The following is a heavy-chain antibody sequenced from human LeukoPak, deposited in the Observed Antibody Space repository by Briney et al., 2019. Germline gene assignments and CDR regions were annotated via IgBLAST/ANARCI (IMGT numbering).Heavy chain of an antibody. CDR2: LYINGNT. Sequence: GGSLRLSCAASGFTVSSNYMGWVRQAPGKGPEWVSVLYINGNTYYADSVKGRFTISRDSSKNTVDLQMNSLSAEDTAVYYCARGRSSTNFFDYWGQGTLVTVSS. CDR1: GFTVSSNY. D-gene: IGHD2-2*01. CDR3: ARGRSSTNFFDY. V-gene: IGHV3-66*01. J-gene: IGHJ4*02.